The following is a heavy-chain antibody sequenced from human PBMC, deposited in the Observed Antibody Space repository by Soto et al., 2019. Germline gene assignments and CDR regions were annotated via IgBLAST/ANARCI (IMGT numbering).Heavy chain of an antibody. CDR1: GGSFSGYY. CDR2: INHSGST. J-gene: IGHJ5*02. Sequence: ETLSLTCAVYGGSFSGYYWSWIRQPPGKGLEWIGEINHSGSTNYNPSLKSRVTISVDTSKNQFSLKLSSVTAADTAVYYCARGPPIRLYYYDSSGYSNWFDPWGQGTLVTVSS. CDR3: ARGPPIRLYYYDSSGYSNWFDP. V-gene: IGHV4-34*01. D-gene: IGHD3-22*01.